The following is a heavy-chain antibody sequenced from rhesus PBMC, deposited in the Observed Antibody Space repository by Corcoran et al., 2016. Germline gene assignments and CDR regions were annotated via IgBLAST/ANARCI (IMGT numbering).Heavy chain of an antibody. J-gene: IGHJ6*01. V-gene: IGHV1-198*02. CDR1: GFTFGSYA. D-gene: IGHD3-3*01. CDR3: ARSLPVLQFLDWLLSYGLDS. CDR2: IIPLVGSP. Sequence: QVQLVQSGAEVKKPGASVKVSCKASGFTFGSYAINWVRQAPGQGLEWMGVIIPLVGSPNYAEKFQGRVPIPSDTSTSPAYMELSSLRSEDTAVYYCARSLPVLQFLDWLLSYGLDSWGQGVVVTVSS.